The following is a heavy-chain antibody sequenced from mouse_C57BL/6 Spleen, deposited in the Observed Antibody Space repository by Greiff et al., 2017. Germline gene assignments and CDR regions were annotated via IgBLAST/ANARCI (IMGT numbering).Heavy chain of an antibody. J-gene: IGHJ3*01. CDR3: ARARNDGYYFAY. CDR1: GYSITSGYY. Sequence: ESGPGLVKPSQSLSLTCSVTGYSITSGYYWNWIRQFPGNKLEWMGYISYDGSNNYNPSLKNRISITRDTSKNQFFLKLNSVTTEDTATYCCARARNDGYYFAYWGQGTLVTVSA. V-gene: IGHV3-6*01. CDR2: ISYDGSN. D-gene: IGHD2-3*01.